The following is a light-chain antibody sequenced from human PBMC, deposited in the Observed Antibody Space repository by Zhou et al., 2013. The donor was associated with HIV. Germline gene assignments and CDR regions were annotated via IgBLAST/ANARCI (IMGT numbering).Light chain of an antibody. CDR1: QGISDS. J-gene: IGKJ2*01. CDR2: AAS. V-gene: IGKV1-NL1*01. CDR3: QQSYSSPYT. Sequence: DIQMTQSPSSLSASVGDRVTITCRASQGISDSLAWYQQKPGKAPKLLLYAASRLQSGVPARFSGSGSGTDYTLTISSLQPEDFGTYYCQQSYSSPYTFGQGTKLEIK.